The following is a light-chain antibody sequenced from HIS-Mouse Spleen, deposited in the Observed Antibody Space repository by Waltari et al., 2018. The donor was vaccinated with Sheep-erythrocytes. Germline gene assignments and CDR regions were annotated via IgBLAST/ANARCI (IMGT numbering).Light chain of an antibody. Sequence: DIQMTQSPASLSASVGDRVTITCQAIQDISNYLNWYQQKPGKGPKRLIYDASNLETGVPSRFSGSGSGTDFTFTISSLQPEDIATYCCQQYDNLLTFGGGTKVEIK. V-gene: IGKV1-33*01. CDR1: QDISNY. CDR3: QQYDNLLT. CDR2: DAS. J-gene: IGKJ4*01.